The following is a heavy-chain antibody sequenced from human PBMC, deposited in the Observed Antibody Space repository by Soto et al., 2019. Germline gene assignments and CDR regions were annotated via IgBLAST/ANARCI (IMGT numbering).Heavy chain of an antibody. Sequence: SETLSLTCAVYGGSFSGYYWSWIRQPPGKGLEWIGEINHSGSTNYNPSLKSRVTISVDTSKNQFSLKLSSVTAADTAGYYCGRGATPCSGGSCYKLGDYYYYMDVWGKGTTVTVSS. CDR1: GGSFSGYY. D-gene: IGHD2-15*01. CDR3: GRGATPCSGGSCYKLGDYYYYMDV. CDR2: INHSGST. J-gene: IGHJ6*03. V-gene: IGHV4-34*01.